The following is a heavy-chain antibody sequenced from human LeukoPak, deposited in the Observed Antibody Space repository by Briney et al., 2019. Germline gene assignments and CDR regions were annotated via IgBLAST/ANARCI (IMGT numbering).Heavy chain of an antibody. CDR2: INPNSGGT. V-gene: IGHV1-2*02. CDR1: GYTFTDYY. J-gene: IGHJ4*02. Sequence: ASVKVSCKASGYTFTDYYMNWVRQAPGQGLEWMGWINPNSGGTNYAQKFQGRVTMTRDTSISTAYMELSRLRSDDTAVYYCAREPRYYYGSGSNEYWGQGTLVTVSS. D-gene: IGHD3-10*01. CDR3: AREPRYYYGSGSNEY.